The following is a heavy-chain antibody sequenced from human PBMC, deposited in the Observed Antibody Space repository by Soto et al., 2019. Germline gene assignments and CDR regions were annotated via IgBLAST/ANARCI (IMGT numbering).Heavy chain of an antibody. V-gene: IGHV4-59*01. D-gene: IGHD1-26*01. J-gene: IGHJ5*02. Sequence: SQTLSLPYTVPGGYISSYYWGCLLQPHGTGLEWFGYIYYTGNTNYNPSLKSRVTISMDTSKNQLSLKLTSMTAADTTVNYCARDRDAGFTHYFVPWRQGAVVTVSS. CDR1: GGYISSYY. CDR3: ARDRDAGFTHYFVP. CDR2: IYYTGNT.